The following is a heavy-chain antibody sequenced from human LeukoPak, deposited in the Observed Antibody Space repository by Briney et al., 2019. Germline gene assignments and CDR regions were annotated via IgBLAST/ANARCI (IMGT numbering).Heavy chain of an antibody. V-gene: IGHV3-74*01. D-gene: IGHD1-26*01. CDR3: ARVGTWELQRVFDY. CDR2: ISSAGSES. J-gene: IGHJ4*02. Sequence: GGSLRLSCAASGFTFSSYWMHWVRQAPGKGLVWVSRISSAGSESCYVDSVKGRFAISRDNAKNSLYLQLSSLRVDDTAVYYCARVGTWELQRVFDYWGQGTLVTVSS. CDR1: GFTFSSYW.